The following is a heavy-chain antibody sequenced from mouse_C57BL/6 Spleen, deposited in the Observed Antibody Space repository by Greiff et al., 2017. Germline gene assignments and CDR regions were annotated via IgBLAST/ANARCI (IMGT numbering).Heavy chain of an antibody. J-gene: IGHJ3*01. V-gene: IGHV14-2*01. D-gene: IGHD1-1*01. Sequence: VHVKQSGAELVKPGASVKLSCTASGFNIKDYYMHWVKQRTEQGLEWIGRIDPEDGETKYAPKFQGKATITADTSSNTAYLQLSSLTSEDTAVYYCASPTTVVAEGFAYWGQGTLVTVSA. CDR1: GFNIKDYY. CDR2: IDPEDGET. CDR3: ASPTTVVAEGFAY.